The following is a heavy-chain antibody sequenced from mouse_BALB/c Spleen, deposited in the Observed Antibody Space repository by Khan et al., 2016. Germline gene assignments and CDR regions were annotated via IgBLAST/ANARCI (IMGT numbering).Heavy chain of an antibody. CDR3: VRNLYYFDY. J-gene: IGHJ2*01. Sequence: QAQLKESGPGLVAPSQSLSITCTVSGFSLTSYDISWIRQPPGKGLEWLGVIWTGGGTNYNSAFMSRLSISKDNSKSQVFLKMNSLQTDDTAIYYCVRNLYYFDYWGQGTTLTVSS. CDR2: IWTGGGT. CDR1: GFSLTSYD. V-gene: IGHV2-9-2*01.